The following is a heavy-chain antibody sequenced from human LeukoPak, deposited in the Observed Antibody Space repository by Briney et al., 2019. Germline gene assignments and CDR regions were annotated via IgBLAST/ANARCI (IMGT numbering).Heavy chain of an antibody. CDR2: IWYGGSNK. CDR1: GFTFSSYG. D-gene: IGHD6-19*01. V-gene: IGHV3-33*08. CDR3: AREKASSGFDY. J-gene: IGHJ4*02. Sequence: GRSLRLSCAASGFTFSSYGMHWVRQAPGKGLEWVAVIWYGGSNKYYADSVKGRFTISRDNSKNTLYLQMNSLRAEDTAVYYCAREKASSGFDYWGQGTLVTVSS.